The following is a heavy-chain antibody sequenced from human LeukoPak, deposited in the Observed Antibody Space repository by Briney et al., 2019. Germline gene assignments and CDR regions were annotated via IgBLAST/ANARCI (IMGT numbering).Heavy chain of an antibody. J-gene: IGHJ4*02. D-gene: IGHD1-26*01. CDR3: ARKYSGTNPFDY. V-gene: IGHV3-15*07. CDR1: GFTFSNAY. Sequence: PGGSLRLSCAASGFTFSNAYMNWVRQAPGKGLEWVGRIKPKTDGETTEYAAPVKDRFSISRDDSKSMMYLQMNSLKTEDTAVYYCARKYSGTNPFDYWGQGTLVTVSS. CDR2: IKPKTDGETT.